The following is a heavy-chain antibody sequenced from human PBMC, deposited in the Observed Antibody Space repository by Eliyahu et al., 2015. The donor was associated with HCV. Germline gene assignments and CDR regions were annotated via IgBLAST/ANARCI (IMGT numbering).Heavy chain of an antibody. CDR2: ISSSSSYI. Sequence: EVQLVESGGGLVKPGGSLRLSCAASGFTFSSYSMNWVRQAPGKGAGVGSSISSSSSYIYYADSVKGRFTISRDNAKNSLYLQMNSLRAEDTAVYYCARDRRTYFPPDYWGQGTLVTVSS. CDR1: GFTFSSYS. V-gene: IGHV3-21*01. CDR3: ARDRRTYFPPDY. J-gene: IGHJ4*02. D-gene: IGHD3-10*01.